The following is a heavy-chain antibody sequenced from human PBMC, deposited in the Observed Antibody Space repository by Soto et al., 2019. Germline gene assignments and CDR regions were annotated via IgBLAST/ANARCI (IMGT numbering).Heavy chain of an antibody. J-gene: IGHJ5*02. V-gene: IGHV4-39*01. CDR3: ARRLDYGDYGGFWFDP. CDR2: IYYSGST. Sequence: SETLSLTCTVSGGSISSSSYYWGWIRQPPGKGLEWIGSIYYSGSTYYNPSLKSRVTISVDTSKNQFSLKLSPVTAADTAVYYCARRLDYGDYGGFWFDPWGQGTLVTVSS. D-gene: IGHD4-17*01. CDR1: GGSISSSSYY.